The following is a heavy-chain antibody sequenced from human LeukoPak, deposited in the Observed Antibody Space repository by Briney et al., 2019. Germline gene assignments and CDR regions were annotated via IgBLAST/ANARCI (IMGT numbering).Heavy chain of an antibody. V-gene: IGHV4-39*07. Sequence: SETLSLTCTVSGGSISSSSYYWGCIRQPPGKGLECIGEINHSGSTNYNPSLKSRVTISVDTSKNQFSLKLSSVTAADTAVYYCARLRRYCSSTSCHDYWGQGTLVTVSS. CDR2: INHSGST. CDR3: ARLRRYCSSTSCHDY. D-gene: IGHD2-2*01. CDR1: GGSISSSSYY. J-gene: IGHJ4*02.